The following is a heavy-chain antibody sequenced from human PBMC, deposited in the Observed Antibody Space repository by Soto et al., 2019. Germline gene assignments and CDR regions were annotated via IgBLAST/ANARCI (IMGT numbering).Heavy chain of an antibody. CDR3: ARSIAVAGTPELDY. D-gene: IGHD6-6*01. V-gene: IGHV3-30-3*01. CDR2: ISYDDGNNK. J-gene: IGHJ4*02. Sequence: QVHLVESGGGVVQPGRSLRLSCAASGFTFSSFTMHWVRQAPGKGLEWVGFISYDDGNNKFYADSVKGRFTFCRDQPKNMLYMKMNRLRPEDTAVYYCARSIAVAGTPELDYWGQGTLVTVSS. CDR1: GFTFSSFT.